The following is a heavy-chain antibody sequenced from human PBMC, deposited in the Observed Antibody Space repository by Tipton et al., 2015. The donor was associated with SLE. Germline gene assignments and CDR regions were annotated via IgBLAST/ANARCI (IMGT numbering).Heavy chain of an antibody. CDR3: ARAGDVLLWFGEPFGY. V-gene: IGHV4-38-2*02. CDR2: IYHGGST. CDR1: GYTISSGYY. D-gene: IGHD3-10*01. Sequence: LRLSCTVSGYTISSGYYWGWIRQPPGKGLEWIGSIYHGGSTYYNPSLKSRVTISVDTSKNQFSLKLSSVTAADTAVYYCARAGDVLLWFGEPFGYWGQGTLVTVSS. J-gene: IGHJ4*02.